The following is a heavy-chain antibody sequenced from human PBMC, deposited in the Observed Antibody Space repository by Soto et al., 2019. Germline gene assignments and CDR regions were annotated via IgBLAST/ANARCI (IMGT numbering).Heavy chain of an antibody. V-gene: IGHV3-74*01. Sequence: EVQLVESGGGLVQPGGSLRLSCAASGFTFSSYWMHWVRQAPGKGLVWVSRINSDGSSTSYADSVKGRFTISRDNAKNTLYLKMTGLRAEDEAVYYCTRDGFCSSTSFSPYTNYMDVW. D-gene: IGHD2-2*01. CDR3: TRDGFCSSTSFSPYTNYMDV. CDR2: INSDGSST. J-gene: IGHJ6*03. CDR1: GFTFSSYW.